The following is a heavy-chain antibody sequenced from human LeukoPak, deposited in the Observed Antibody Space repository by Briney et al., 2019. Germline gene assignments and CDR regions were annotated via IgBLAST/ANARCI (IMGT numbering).Heavy chain of an antibody. CDR2: ITGDGTRT. CDR1: GYSFSSNM. Sequence: PGGSLRLSCVVSGYSFSSNMMTWVRQAPGKGLEWVASITGDGTRTYYTDSVKGRFTISRDNSKNTLYLQMNSLRADETAIYYCASRPRADMGPLDYWGQGTLVTVST. CDR3: ASRPRADMGPLDY. D-gene: IGHD1-14*01. V-gene: IGHV3-23*01. J-gene: IGHJ4*02.